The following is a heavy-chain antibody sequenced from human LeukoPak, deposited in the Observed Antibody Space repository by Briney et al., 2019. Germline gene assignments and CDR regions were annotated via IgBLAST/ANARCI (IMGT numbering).Heavy chain of an antibody. Sequence: GGSLRLSCAASGFTVSSNYMSWVRQAPGKGLEWVSVIYSGGSTYYADSVKGRFTISRDNSKNTLYLQMNSLRAEDTAVYYCARAVEMATPFFDYWGQGTLVTVSS. J-gene: IGHJ4*02. CDR2: IYSGGST. CDR1: GFTVSSNY. CDR3: ARAVEMATPFFDY. V-gene: IGHV3-53*05. D-gene: IGHD5-24*01.